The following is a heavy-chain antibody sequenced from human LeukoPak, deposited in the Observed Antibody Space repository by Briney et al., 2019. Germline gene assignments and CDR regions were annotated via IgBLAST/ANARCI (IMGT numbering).Heavy chain of an antibody. Sequence: SETLSLTCTVSGYSISSGYYWGWIRQPPGKGLEWIGSIYHSGSTYYNPSLKSRVTISVDTSKNQFSLKLSSVTAADTAVYYCARDLDSSGYYSVGAFDYWGQGTLVTVSS. CDR2: IYHSGST. CDR3: ARDLDSSGYYSVGAFDY. J-gene: IGHJ4*02. V-gene: IGHV4-38-2*02. D-gene: IGHD3-22*01. CDR1: GYSISSGYY.